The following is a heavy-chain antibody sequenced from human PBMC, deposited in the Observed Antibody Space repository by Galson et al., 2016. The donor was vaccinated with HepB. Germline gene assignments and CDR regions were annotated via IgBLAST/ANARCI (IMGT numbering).Heavy chain of an antibody. Sequence: SLRLSCAASGFDTSIYDMTWVRQAPGKGLEWVAAIRSRDNSPWYAGSVRGRFTISRDNSKSTLYLQMDSLRADDTAVYYCAKNLMPATTFNWFDAWGQGALVTVSS. V-gene: IGHV3-23*01. J-gene: IGHJ5*02. CDR1: GFDTSIYD. CDR3: AKNLMPATTFNWFDA. CDR2: IRSRDNSP. D-gene: IGHD4-11*01.